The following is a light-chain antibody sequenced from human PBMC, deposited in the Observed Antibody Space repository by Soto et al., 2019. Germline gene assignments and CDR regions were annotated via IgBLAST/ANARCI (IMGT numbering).Light chain of an antibody. V-gene: IGKV3-20*01. J-gene: IGKJ1*01. Sequence: EVVLTQSPGTLSLSPGERATVSCRASQTISRNYLAWYQKKPGQAPRLLIYGASTRATGIPDRFTGSGSGTDFTLTIARLEPEDSAVYYCQHYGRSPSFGRGTKVDIK. CDR2: GAS. CDR1: QTISRNY. CDR3: QHYGRSPS.